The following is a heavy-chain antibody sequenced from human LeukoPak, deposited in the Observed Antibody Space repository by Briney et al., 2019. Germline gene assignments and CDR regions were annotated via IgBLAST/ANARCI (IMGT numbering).Heavy chain of an antibody. CDR1: GYTFTSYG. Sequence: ASVKVSCKASGYTFTSYGISWVQQAPGQGLEWMGWISAYNGNTNYAQKLQGRVTMTTDTSTSTAYMELRSLRSDDTAVYYCARTLAYCGGDCSFDYWGQGTLVTVSS. CDR2: ISAYNGNT. J-gene: IGHJ4*02. V-gene: IGHV1-18*01. D-gene: IGHD2-21*02. CDR3: ARTLAYCGGDCSFDY.